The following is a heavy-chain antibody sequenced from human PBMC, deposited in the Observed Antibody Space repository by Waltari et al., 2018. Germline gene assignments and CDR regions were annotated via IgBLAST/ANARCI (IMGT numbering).Heavy chain of an antibody. CDR3: ARDQSSSSSYYYYGMDV. V-gene: IGHV1-2*02. D-gene: IGHD6-13*01. Sequence: QVQLVQSGAEVKKPGASVKVSCKASGYTFTGYYMHWVRQAPGQGLEWMGWINPNSGGTNYAQKFQGRVTMTRDTSISTAYMELSRLRSDDTAVYYCARDQSSSSSYYYYGMDVWGQGTTVTVSS. CDR2: INPNSGGT. J-gene: IGHJ6*02. CDR1: GYTFTGYY.